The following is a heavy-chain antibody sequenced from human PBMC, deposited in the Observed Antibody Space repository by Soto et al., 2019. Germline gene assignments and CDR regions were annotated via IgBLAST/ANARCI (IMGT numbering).Heavy chain of an antibody. V-gene: IGHV3-30-3*01. CDR2: ISYSGNK. J-gene: IGHJ4*02. CDR3: AKRTLAGSGCTFDY. D-gene: IGHD6-19*01. Sequence: GSLRLSFSASGFTFNTHVMHWVRQSPGKGLEWVSYISYSGNKYYADSVQGRFTISRDDSKNTVFLEINSLRTEYTAVYYCAKRTLAGSGCTFDYWGRGTSFTVST. CDR1: GFTFNTHV.